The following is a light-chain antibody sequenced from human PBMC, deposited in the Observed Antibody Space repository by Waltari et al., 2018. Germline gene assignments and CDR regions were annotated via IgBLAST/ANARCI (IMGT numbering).Light chain of an antibody. V-gene: IGLV1-44*01. CDR2: ANN. CDR1: RVTIGGNT. J-gene: IGLJ3*02. CDR3: ATWDDSLHGVV. Sequence: SVRTHPPSVCGATGPRATSACPGGRVTIGGNTVHWYQHLPGTAPRLLLFANNPRPSGVPDRVSASKSGTSASLAISGLQSGDEADYYCATWDDSLHGVVFGGGTKVTV.